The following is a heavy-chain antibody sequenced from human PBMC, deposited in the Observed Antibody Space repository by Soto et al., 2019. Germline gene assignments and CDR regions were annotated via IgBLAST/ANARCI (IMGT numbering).Heavy chain of an antibody. V-gene: IGHV1-18*01. CDR2: VNIYEGTT. CDR1: GYTFISYG. J-gene: IGHJ4*02. D-gene: IGHD5-18*01. Sequence: QVQLMQSGAEVKKPGASVKVSCKPSGYTFISYGITWVRQAPGQGLEWMGWVNIYEGTTNYAQKFQGRVTMTTDTSTSTVYLELRSLRSDDTAIYYCARERGGYSYGDYWGQGTLVTVSS. CDR3: ARERGGYSYGDY.